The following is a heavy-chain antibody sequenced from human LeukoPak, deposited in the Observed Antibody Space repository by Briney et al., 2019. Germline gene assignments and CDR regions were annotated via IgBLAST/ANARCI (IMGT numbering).Heavy chain of an antibody. J-gene: IGHJ4*02. CDR3: ASSYGSNKNPFEY. D-gene: IGHD4-23*01. V-gene: IGHV3-64*01. Sequence: GGSLRLSCAASGFTFSSYATHWVRQAPGKGLEYVSAISSSGDSTYYANSVRGRFTISRDNSKNTLYLQMGSLRAEDTAVYYCASSYGSNKNPFEYWGQGTLVTVSS. CDR1: GFTFSSYA. CDR2: ISSSGDST.